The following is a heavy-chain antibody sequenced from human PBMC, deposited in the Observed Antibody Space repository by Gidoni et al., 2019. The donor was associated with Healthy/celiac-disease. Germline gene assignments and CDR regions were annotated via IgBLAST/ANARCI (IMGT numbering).Heavy chain of an antibody. J-gene: IGHJ6*02. CDR2: IGAYNGNT. CDR1: GYTFTSYG. V-gene: IGHV1-18*01. CDR3: ARDGYGDYTYYYYGMDV. Sequence: QVQLVQSGAEVKKPGASVKVSCKASGYTFTSYGISWVRQAPGQGLEWMGWIGAYNGNTNYAQKLQGRVTMTTDTSTSTAYMELRSLRSDDTAVYYCARDGYGDYTYYYYGMDVWGQGTTVTVSS. D-gene: IGHD4-17*01.